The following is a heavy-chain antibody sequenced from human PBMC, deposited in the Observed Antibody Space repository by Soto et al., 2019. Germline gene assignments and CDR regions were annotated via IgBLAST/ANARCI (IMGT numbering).Heavy chain of an antibody. D-gene: IGHD6-6*01. J-gene: IGHJ6*02. CDR3: ARHRIAARPGGDYYYYYGMDV. CDR1: GVTFSSYA. Sequence: SVKVSCKASGVTFSSYAISWVRQAPGQGLEWMGGIIPIFGTANYAQKFQGRVTITADKSTSTAYMELSSLRSEDTAVYYCARHRIAARPGGDYYYYYGMDVWGQVTTVTVSS. V-gene: IGHV1-69*06. CDR2: IIPIFGTA.